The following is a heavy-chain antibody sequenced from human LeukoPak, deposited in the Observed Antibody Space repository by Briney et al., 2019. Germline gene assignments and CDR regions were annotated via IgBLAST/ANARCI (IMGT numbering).Heavy chain of an antibody. CDR1: GFTFSSYA. V-gene: IGHV3-23*01. Sequence: GGSLRLTCAASGFTFSSYAMTWVRQAPGKGLEWLSAISGDGIYTYYSDSVKGRFTSSRDNSKSTLYLQMSNLRAEDTAVYYCAKNRATGMAFYDYWGQGMQVTVSS. CDR3: AKNRATGMAFYDY. D-gene: IGHD5-18*01. J-gene: IGHJ4*02. CDR2: ISGDGIYT.